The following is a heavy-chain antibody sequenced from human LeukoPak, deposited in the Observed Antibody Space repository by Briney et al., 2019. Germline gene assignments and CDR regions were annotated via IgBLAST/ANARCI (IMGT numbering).Heavy chain of an antibody. J-gene: IGHJ3*01. V-gene: IGHV3-21*05. CDR1: GFSFSDYS. Sequence: GGSLSLSCAASGFSFSDYSMNWARQAPGKGLEWVSYISSSSDAMYYADSVRGRFTISRDNAENSVYLQMTNLRVEDAAVYYCARDRWPYDAYDVWGQGTMVTVSS. CDR3: ARDRWPYDAYDV. D-gene: IGHD5-24*01. CDR2: ISSSSDAM.